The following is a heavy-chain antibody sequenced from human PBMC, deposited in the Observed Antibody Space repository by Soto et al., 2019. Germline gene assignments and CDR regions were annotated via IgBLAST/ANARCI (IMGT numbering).Heavy chain of an antibody. CDR3: ARDLAAGDL. D-gene: IGHD2-21*01. Sequence: QAHLVQSGAEVREPGASVKVSCRTCGYTFINYYIHWVRQAAGHGLEWMAIINPMSGATNYAQKFQGRITLTMDTSTTTVYMEVSSLTSEDTAVYYCARDLAAGDLWGQGTLVTVSS. CDR1: GYTFINYY. CDR2: INPMSGAT. V-gene: IGHV1-46*01. J-gene: IGHJ4*02.